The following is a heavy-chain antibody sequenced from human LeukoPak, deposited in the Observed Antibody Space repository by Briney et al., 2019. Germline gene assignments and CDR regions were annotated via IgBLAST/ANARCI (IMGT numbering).Heavy chain of an antibody. J-gene: IGHJ4*02. CDR1: GFTFSSYS. D-gene: IGHD5-12*01. CDR2: ISSSSYI. CDR3: ARGLGYSGYDGEVFAY. V-gene: IGHV3-21*01. Sequence: GGSLRLSCAASGFTFSSYSMNWVRQAPGKGLEWVSSISSSSYIYYADSMKGRFTISRDNAKNSLYLQMNSLRAEDTAVYYCARGLGYSGYDGEVFAYWGQGTLVTVSS.